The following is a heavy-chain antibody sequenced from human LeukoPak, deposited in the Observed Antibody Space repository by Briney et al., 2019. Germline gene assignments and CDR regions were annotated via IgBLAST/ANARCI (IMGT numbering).Heavy chain of an antibody. Sequence: PSETLSLTCTVSGGSIRSYYWTWIRQPPGKGLEWIGYIYYSGSANYNPSLKSRVTISVDTSKNQFSLKLSSVTAADTAVYYCARDRGWNDVGVYFQHWGQGTLVTVSS. CDR1: GGSIRSYY. CDR2: IYYSGSA. D-gene: IGHD1-1*01. J-gene: IGHJ1*01. CDR3: ARDRGWNDVGVYFQH. V-gene: IGHV4-59*12.